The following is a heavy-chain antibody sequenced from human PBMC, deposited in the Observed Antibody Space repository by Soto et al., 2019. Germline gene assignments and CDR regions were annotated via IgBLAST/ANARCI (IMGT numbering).Heavy chain of an antibody. CDR2: ISSSSSYI. Sequence: EVQLVESGGGLVKPGGSLRLSCAASGFTFSSYSMNWVRQAPGKGLEWVSSISSSSSYIYYADSVKGRFTISRDNAKNSLYLQMKSLRAEDTAVYYCASRYCSSTSCLLDYYYYYMDVWGKGTTVTVSS. CDR1: GFTFSSYS. CDR3: ASRYCSSTSCLLDYYYYYMDV. V-gene: IGHV3-21*01. J-gene: IGHJ6*03. D-gene: IGHD2-2*01.